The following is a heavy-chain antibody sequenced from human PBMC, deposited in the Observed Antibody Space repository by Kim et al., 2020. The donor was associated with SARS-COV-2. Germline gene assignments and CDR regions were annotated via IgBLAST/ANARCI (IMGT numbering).Heavy chain of an antibody. Sequence: GGSLRLSCAASGFTFSNAWMSWVRQAPGKGLEWVGRIKSKTDGGTTDYAAPVKGRFTISRDDSKNTLYLQMNSLKTEDTAVYYCTTGWNRLEGLVEGWFDPWGQGTLVTVSS. J-gene: IGHJ5*02. CDR2: IKSKTDGGTT. CDR3: TTGWNRLEGLVEGWFDP. D-gene: IGHD1-1*01. V-gene: IGHV3-15*01. CDR1: GFTFSNAW.